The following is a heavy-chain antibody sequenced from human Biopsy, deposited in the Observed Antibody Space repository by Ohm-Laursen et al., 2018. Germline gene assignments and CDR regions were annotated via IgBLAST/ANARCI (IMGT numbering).Heavy chain of an antibody. J-gene: IGHJ4*02. V-gene: IGHV3-30*18. CDR1: GFTFSNSG. CDR2: LSYDGSNK. Sequence: SLRLSCAASGFTFSNSGLHWDRQAPGKGLERVAVLSYDGSNKYYADSVKGRFTIPRDNSKNTLYVQMNSLRAEDTAVYYCAKNLGYSYGPIDYWGQGTLVTVSS. CDR3: AKNLGYSYGPIDY. D-gene: IGHD5-18*01.